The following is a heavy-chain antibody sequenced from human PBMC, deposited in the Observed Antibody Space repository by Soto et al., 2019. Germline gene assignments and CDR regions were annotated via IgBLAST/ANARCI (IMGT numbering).Heavy chain of an antibody. CDR1: GGSFSGYY. J-gene: IGHJ5*02. V-gene: IGHV4-34*01. Sequence: PSETLSLTCAVYGGSFSGYYWSWIRQPPGKGLEWIGEINHSGSTNYNPSLKSRVTISVDTSKNQFSLKLSSVTAADTAVYYCARYLWAAAAGTNWFDPWGQGTLVTVSS. D-gene: IGHD6-13*01. CDR2: INHSGST. CDR3: ARYLWAAAAGTNWFDP.